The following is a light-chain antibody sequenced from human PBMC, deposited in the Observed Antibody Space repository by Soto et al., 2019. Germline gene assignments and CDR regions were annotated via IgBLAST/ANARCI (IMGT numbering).Light chain of an antibody. J-gene: IGLJ1*01. CDR2: DDN. V-gene: IGLV1-51*01. CDR1: SXNIGGNS. Sequence: QSALTQPPSVSAAPGQKVTISCSGSSXNIGGNSVSWYQQLPGTAPKLLIYDDNKRPSGIPDRFSGSKSGTSATLGITGFQTGDEADYYCGSWDSSLSAYVFGTGTKVNLL. CDR3: GSWDSSLSAYV.